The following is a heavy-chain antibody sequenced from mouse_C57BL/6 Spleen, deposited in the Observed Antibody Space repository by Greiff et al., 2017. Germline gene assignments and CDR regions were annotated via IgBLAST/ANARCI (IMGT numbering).Heavy chain of an antibody. CDR2: IYPRDGST. J-gene: IGHJ3*01. CDR1: GYTFTSYD. D-gene: IGHD2-4*01. CDR3: AMGGLRTEAWFAY. V-gene: IGHV1-85*01. Sequence: QVQLKESGPELVKPGASVKLSCKASGYTFTSYDINWVKQRPGQGLEWIGWIYPRDGSTKYNEKFKGKATLTVDTSSSTAYMELHSLTSEDSAVYFCAMGGLRTEAWFAYWGQGTLVTVSA.